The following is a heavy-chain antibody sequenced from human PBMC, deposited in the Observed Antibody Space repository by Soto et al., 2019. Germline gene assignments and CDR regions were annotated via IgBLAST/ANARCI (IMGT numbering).Heavy chain of an antibody. CDR3: ARVQGLLWFGELFN. D-gene: IGHD3-10*01. CDR2: IIPYIGTA. J-gene: IGHJ4*02. V-gene: IGHV1-69*01. Sequence: QGQLVQSGAEVKKPGSSVKVSCKASGGTFSSYAISWVRQAPGQGLEWMGGIIPYIGTAKYAQKFQGRVTITADESTSTAYMELSSLGSEDTAVYYCARVQGLLWFGELFNWGQGTLVTVSS. CDR1: GGTFSSYA.